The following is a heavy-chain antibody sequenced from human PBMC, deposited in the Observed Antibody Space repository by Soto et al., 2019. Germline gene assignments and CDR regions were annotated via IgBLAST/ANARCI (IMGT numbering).Heavy chain of an antibody. D-gene: IGHD4-17*01. CDR3: ARVNFPYGDYNNYYYGMDV. CDR1: GFTFSSYG. J-gene: IGHJ6*02. V-gene: IGHV3-33*01. CDR2: IWYDGSNK. Sequence: GGSLRLSCAASGFTFSSYGMHWVRQAPGKGLDWVAVIWYDGSNKYYADSVKGRFTISRDNSKNTLYLQMNSLRAEDTAVYYCARVNFPYGDYNNYYYGMDVWGQGTTVTVSS.